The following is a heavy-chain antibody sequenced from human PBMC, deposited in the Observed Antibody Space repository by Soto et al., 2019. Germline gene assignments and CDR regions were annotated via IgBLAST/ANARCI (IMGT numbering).Heavy chain of an antibody. CDR3: ARDPGLHYYYYYGMDV. J-gene: IGHJ6*02. CDR1: GYTFTSYG. Sequence: QVQLVQSGAEVKKPGASVKVSCKASGYTFTSYGISWVRQAPGQGLEWMGWISAYNGNTNYAQKLQGRVTMTTDTSTSTAYMELRSLRSDDTDVYYCARDPGLHYYYYYGMDVWGQGTTVTVSS. D-gene: IGHD4-17*01. V-gene: IGHV1-18*04. CDR2: ISAYNGNT.